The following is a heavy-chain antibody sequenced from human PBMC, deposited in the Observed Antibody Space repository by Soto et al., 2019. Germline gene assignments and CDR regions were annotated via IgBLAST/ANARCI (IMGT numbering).Heavy chain of an antibody. D-gene: IGHD3-10*01. Sequence: QVQLQQWGAGLLKPSETLSLTCAVYGGSFSGYYWSWIRQPPGKGLEWIGEINHSGSTNYNPSLKSRVTISGDTSKNQFSLKLSSVTAADTAVYYCATGSKGYYYGMDVWGQGTTVTVSS. CDR3: ATGSKGYYYGMDV. V-gene: IGHV4-34*01. CDR1: GGSFSGYY. CDR2: INHSGST. J-gene: IGHJ6*02.